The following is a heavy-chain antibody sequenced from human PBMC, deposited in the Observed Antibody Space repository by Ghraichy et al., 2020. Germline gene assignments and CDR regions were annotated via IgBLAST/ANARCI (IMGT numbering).Heavy chain of an antibody. CDR3: AKVRGRYCSGGSCPGGYFDY. D-gene: IGHD2-15*01. Sequence: LSLTCAASGFTFSSYAMSWVRQAPGKGLEWVSAISGSGGSTYYADSVKGRFTISRDNSKNTLYLQMNSLRAEDTAVYYCAKVRGRYCSGGSCPGGYFDYWGQGTLVTVSS. CDR2: ISGSGGST. V-gene: IGHV3-23*01. J-gene: IGHJ4*02. CDR1: GFTFSSYA.